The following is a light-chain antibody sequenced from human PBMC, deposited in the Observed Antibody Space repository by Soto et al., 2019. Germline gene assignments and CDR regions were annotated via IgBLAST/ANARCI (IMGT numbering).Light chain of an antibody. J-gene: IGKJ3*01. CDR2: GAS. Sequence: EIVMTQSPATLSVSPGERATLSCRASQRVSRNLAWYQQKPGQAPRLLIYGASTRATVIPARFSGSGSVTEFTLTISSLQSEDFAVYYCQQYNKWPLTFGPGTKLDIK. CDR3: QQYNKWPLT. V-gene: IGKV3-15*01. CDR1: QRVSRN.